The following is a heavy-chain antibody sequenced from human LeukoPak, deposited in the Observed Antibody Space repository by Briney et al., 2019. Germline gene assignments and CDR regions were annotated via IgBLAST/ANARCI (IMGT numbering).Heavy chain of an antibody. Sequence: GGSQRLSCVASGFNFKGNGMHWVRQTPDKGLEWVAFIHYDGNEKFYAESVKGRFSISRDNSKDTLYLQANNLRPDDTAFYYCAKEGKYYDDDSRGDYWGQGTLITVSS. CDR3: AKEGKYYDDDSRGDY. V-gene: IGHV3-30*02. CDR1: GFNFKGNG. D-gene: IGHD3-16*01. CDR2: IHYDGNEK. J-gene: IGHJ4*02.